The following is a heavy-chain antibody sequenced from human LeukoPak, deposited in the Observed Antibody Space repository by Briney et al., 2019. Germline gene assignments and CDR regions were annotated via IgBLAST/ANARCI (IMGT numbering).Heavy chain of an antibody. CDR1: GVTFSSYA. CDR2: ISGSGGST. Sequence: GGSLRLSCAASGVTFSSYAMSWVRQAPGKGLEWVSAISGSGGSTYYADSVKGRFTISRDNSKNTLYLQMNSLRAEDTAVYYCAKDRIFLPDAFDIWGQGTMVTVSS. V-gene: IGHV3-23*01. J-gene: IGHJ3*02. D-gene: IGHD1-14*01. CDR3: AKDRIFLPDAFDI.